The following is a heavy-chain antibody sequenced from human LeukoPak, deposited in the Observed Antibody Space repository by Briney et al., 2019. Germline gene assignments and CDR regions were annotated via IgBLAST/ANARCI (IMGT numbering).Heavy chain of an antibody. Sequence: ASVKVSCKGSGYTFTSYDINWVRQATGQGLEWMGWMNPNSGNTGYAQKFQGRVTMTRNTSISTAYMELSSLRSEDTAVYYCARAVPAAMHPFDYWGQGTLVTVSS. D-gene: IGHD2-2*01. CDR3: ARAVPAAMHPFDY. CDR2: MNPNSGNT. J-gene: IGHJ4*02. CDR1: GYTFTSYD. V-gene: IGHV1-8*01.